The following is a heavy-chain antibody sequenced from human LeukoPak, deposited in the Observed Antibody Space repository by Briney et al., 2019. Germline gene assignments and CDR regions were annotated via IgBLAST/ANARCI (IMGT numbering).Heavy chain of an antibody. CDR1: GYTFTGYY. CDR3: ARDKGYCTNGVCLGSNWFDP. Sequence: ASVKVSCKASGYTFTGYYMHWVRQAPGQGLEWMGWINPNSGGTNYAQKFQGRVTMTRDTSISTAYMELSRLGSDDTAVYYCARDKGYCTNGVCLGSNWFDPSGQGTLVTVSS. D-gene: IGHD2-8*01. CDR2: INPNSGGT. J-gene: IGHJ5*02. V-gene: IGHV1-2*02.